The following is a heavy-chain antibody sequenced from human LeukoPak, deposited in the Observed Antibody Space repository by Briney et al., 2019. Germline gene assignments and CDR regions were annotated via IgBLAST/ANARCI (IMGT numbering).Heavy chain of an antibody. CDR3: ARDILNGYLGN. D-gene: IGHD3-9*01. CDR1: GFIFSNYG. Sequence: GGSLRLSCAAYGFIFSNYGMQWDRQAPGKGLEWVAVIWYDGSKKYYVDSVKGRFTISRDDSKNTLYLQMNSLRAEDTAVYYCARDILNGYLGNWGQGSLVTVSS. J-gene: IGHJ4*02. V-gene: IGHV3-33*01. CDR2: IWYDGSKK.